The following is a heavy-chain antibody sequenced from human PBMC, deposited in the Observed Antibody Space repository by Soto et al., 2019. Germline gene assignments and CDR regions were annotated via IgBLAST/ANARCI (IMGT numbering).Heavy chain of an antibody. CDR1: GFTFSSYA. CDR3: AKVDSCGYHRSNYYGMDV. D-gene: IGHD3-22*01. J-gene: IGHJ6*02. CDR2: ISGSGGST. V-gene: IGHV3-23*01. Sequence: PGGSLRLSCAASGFTFSSYAMSWVRQAPGKGLEWVSAISGSGGSTYYADSVKGRFTISRDNSKNTLYLQMNSLRAEDTAVYYCAKVDSCGYHRSNYYGMDVWGQGTTVTVSS.